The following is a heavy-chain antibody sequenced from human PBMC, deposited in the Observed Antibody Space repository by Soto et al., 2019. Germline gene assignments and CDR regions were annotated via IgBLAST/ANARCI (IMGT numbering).Heavy chain of an antibody. J-gene: IGHJ4*02. D-gene: IGHD7-27*01. CDR3: ARESLGAKGADH. Sequence: QVQLVQSGAEVKRPGSSVKVSCESSGDTFNSYLISWVRQAPGQGLEWMGGIIPIIRVTHYAQRFQGRVTISALSSTGTAYMVLTNLGFEDTALYYCARESLGAKGADHWGQGTLVTVSS. CDR1: GDTFNSYL. V-gene: IGHV1-69*17. CDR2: IIPIIRVT.